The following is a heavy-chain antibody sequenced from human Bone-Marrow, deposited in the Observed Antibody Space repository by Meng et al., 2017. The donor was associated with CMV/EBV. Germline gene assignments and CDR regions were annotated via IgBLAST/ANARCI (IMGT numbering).Heavy chain of an antibody. Sequence: SETLSLTCAVYGGSFSGYYWSWIRQPPGKGLEWIGEINHSGSTNYNPSLKSRVTISVDTSKNQFSLKLSSVTAADTAVYYCARAYITGTTVDYCGQGTLVTVSS. D-gene: IGHD1-7*01. CDR2: INHSGST. V-gene: IGHV4-34*01. CDR3: ARAYITGTTVDY. J-gene: IGHJ4*02. CDR1: GGSFSGYY.